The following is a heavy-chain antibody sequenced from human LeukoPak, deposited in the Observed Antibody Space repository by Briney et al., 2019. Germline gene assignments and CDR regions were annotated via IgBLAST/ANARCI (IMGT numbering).Heavy chain of an antibody. CDR2: IYSGGST. D-gene: IGHD1-26*01. V-gene: IGHV3-53*01. Sequence: GGSLRLSCAASGFTVSSNYMSWVRQAPGKGLEWVSVIYSGGSTYYADSVKGRFTISRDNFKNTLYLQMNSLRAEDTAVYYCARENIVGAPVGFDPWGQGTLVTVSS. CDR1: GFTVSSNY. J-gene: IGHJ5*02. CDR3: ARENIVGAPVGFDP.